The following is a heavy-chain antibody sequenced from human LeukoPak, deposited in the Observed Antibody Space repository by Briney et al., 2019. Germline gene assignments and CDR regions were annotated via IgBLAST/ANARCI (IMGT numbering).Heavy chain of an antibody. D-gene: IGHD3-9*01. J-gene: IGHJ4*02. V-gene: IGHV3-23*01. Sequence: PGGSLRLSCAASGFTFGTSAMSSGRQAPGRGLEWVYGISGSGGSTNYADSVKGRFTISRDNSKNTLYLQMNSLRAEDTAVYYCAKAKGYFDWLFEGNCFDYWGQGTLVTVSS. CDR2: ISGSGGST. CDR1: GFTFGTSA. CDR3: AKAKGYFDWLFEGNCFDY.